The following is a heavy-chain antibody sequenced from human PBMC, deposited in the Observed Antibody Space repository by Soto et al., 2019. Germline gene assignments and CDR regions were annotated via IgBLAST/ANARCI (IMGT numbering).Heavy chain of an antibody. D-gene: IGHD5-12*01. CDR3: ARVGGATMATMYFDP. CDR1: GLTFTGYS. J-gene: IGHJ4*02. V-gene: IGHV3-48*02. Sequence: EVQLVESGGGLIQPGGSLRLSCAVSGLTFTGYSMNWVRQAPGKGLEWVSFINSGSSTIFYADSVKGRFTISRDNAKSSLDLEMNSLRDEDTAVYYCARVGGATMATMYFDPWGQGTLVTVSS. CDR2: INSGSSTI.